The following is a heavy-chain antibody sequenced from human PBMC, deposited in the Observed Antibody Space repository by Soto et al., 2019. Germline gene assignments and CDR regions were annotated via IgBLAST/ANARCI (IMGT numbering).Heavy chain of an antibody. Sequence: QVQLQESGPGLVEPSQTLSLTCSVSGGFISRGGYYWSWIRQFPGKALEWIGYIHYRWSTYSNPSLTSRGSISVDMSKNQLSLNTTYVPAADTAVYYCARCRDAFGFDSWGQGTLVTVAS. CDR1: GGFISRGGYY. CDR2: IHYRWST. D-gene: IGHD2-2*01. CDR3: ARCRDAFGFDS. J-gene: IGHJ4*02. V-gene: IGHV4-31*03.